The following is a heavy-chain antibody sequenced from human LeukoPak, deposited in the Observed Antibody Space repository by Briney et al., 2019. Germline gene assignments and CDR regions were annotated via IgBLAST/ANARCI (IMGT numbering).Heavy chain of an antibody. J-gene: IGHJ4*02. CDR2: IYSGDST. Sequence: GGSLRLSCAASGFTVSSDYMSWVRQAPGKGLEWVSVIYSGDSTYYADSVKGRFIISRDNSKNTLYLQMNSLRAEDTAVYYCAKLTVLWSGYYGLYYFDYWGQGTLVTVSS. D-gene: IGHD3-3*01. CDR3: AKLTVLWSGYYGLYYFDY. V-gene: IGHV3-66*01. CDR1: GFTVSSDY.